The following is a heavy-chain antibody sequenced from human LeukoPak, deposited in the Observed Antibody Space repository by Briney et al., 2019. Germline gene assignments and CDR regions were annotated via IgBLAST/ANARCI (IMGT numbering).Heavy chain of an antibody. CDR2: ISSDGSDK. CDR1: GFTFSYYA. D-gene: IGHD5-12*01. J-gene: IGHJ4*02. V-gene: IGHV3-30-3*01. CDR3: ARVHHVMGYSGYDADY. Sequence: GGSLRLSCAASGFTFSYYAMHWVRQAPGKGLEWVAFISSDGSDKYYADSMKGRFTISRDNAKNSLYLQMNSLRAEDTAVYYCARVHHVMGYSGYDADYWGQGTLVTVSS.